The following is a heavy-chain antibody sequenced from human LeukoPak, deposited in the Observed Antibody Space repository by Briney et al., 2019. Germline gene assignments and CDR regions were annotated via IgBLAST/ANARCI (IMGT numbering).Heavy chain of an antibody. Sequence: GGSLRLSCAASGFPFSNSWMYWVRQAPGKGLEGVANIKSGGSGISYVDSVKGRFIISRDNARNSLYLQMNSLRVEDTAVYFCAGGNSMDVWGKGTAVTVSS. CDR1: GFPFSNSW. CDR2: IKSGGSGI. D-gene: IGHD1/OR15-1a*01. J-gene: IGHJ6*04. CDR3: AGGNSMDV. V-gene: IGHV3-7*03.